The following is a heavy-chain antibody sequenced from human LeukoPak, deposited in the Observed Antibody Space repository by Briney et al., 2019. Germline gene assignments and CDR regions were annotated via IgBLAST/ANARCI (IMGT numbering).Heavy chain of an antibody. V-gene: IGHV4-34*01. J-gene: IGHJ4*02. CDR2: INHSGST. Sequence: SETLSLTCAVYGGSFSGYYWSWIRQPPGKGLEWIGEINHSGSTNYNPSLKSRVTISVDTSKNQFSLKLSSVIAADTAVYYCARVEDSGYDWGYFDYWGQGTLVTVSS. CDR3: ARVEDSGYDWGYFDY. D-gene: IGHD5-12*01. CDR1: GGSFSGYY.